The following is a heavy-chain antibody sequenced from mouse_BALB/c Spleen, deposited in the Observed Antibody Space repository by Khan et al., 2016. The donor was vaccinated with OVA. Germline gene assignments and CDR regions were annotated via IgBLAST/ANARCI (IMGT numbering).Heavy chain of an antibody. CDR2: ISSTGTYT. CDR1: GFAFNSYD. D-gene: IGHD2-10*01. Sequence: EVKLLESGGGLVKPGGSLKLSCEVSGFAFNSYDMSWVRQTPEKRQVWVATISSTGTYTYYPDCVKGRFTISRDTARNTLFLQMSSLRSEDTALYYCTRPSYYGNPEFTYWGQGTMVTVSA. CDR3: TRPSYYGNPEFTY. J-gene: IGHJ3*01. V-gene: IGHV5-9*02.